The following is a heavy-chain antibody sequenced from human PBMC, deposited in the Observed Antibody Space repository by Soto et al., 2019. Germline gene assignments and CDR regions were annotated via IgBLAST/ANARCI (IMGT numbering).Heavy chain of an antibody. CDR1: GFIFSRYS. CDR2: ISGSGNYI. J-gene: IGHJ4*02. CDR3: AREIVVARGASYFDY. Sequence: GGSLRLSCEASGFIFSRYSMNWVRQAPGKGLEWVSSISGSGNYIYYADSVKGRFTISRDNAKNTLYLEMTSLRADDTAVYYCAREIVVARGASYFDYWGPGTLVTVSS. V-gene: IGHV3-21*01. D-gene: IGHD2-2*01.